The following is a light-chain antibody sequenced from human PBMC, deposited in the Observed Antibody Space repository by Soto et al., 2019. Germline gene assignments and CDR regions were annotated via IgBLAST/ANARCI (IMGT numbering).Light chain of an antibody. CDR1: QSVSSY. CDR2: AAS. CDR3: QQYNNWPQT. V-gene: IGKV3D-15*01. Sequence: EMVMTQSPATLSLSPGERATLSCRASQSVSSYYLAWYQQKPGQAPRLLIYAASSRATGIPDRFSGSGSGTEFTLTISSLQSEVFAVYYCQQYNNWPQTFGQGTKVDI. J-gene: IGKJ1*01.